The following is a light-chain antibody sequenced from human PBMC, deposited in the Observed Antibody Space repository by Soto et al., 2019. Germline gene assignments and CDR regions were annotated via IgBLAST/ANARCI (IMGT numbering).Light chain of an antibody. CDR2: DAS. CDR3: EQYENLPLT. CDR1: QDISKY. J-gene: IGKJ4*01. Sequence: DIQLAQSPSSLSASVGDSVTIPCQASQDISKYLNWYQQKPGKAPKLLIYDASNLETGIPSRFSGSGSGTNFSLTITSLQPEDIATYYCEQYENLPLTFGGGTKVDIK. V-gene: IGKV1-33*01.